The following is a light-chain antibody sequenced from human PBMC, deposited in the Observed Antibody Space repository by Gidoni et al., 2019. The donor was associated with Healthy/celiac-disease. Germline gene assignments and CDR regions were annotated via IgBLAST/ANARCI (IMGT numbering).Light chain of an antibody. CDR2: GTS. V-gene: IGLV1-40*01. CDR3: QSYDSSLSGLL. Sequence: QSVLTPPPSVSGAPGQRVTISCTGSSSNIGAGYDVHWYQQLPGTAPKLLIYGTSNRPSGVPDRFSGSKSGTSASLAITGLQAEDEADYYCQSYDSSLSGLLFGGGTKLTVL. J-gene: IGLJ2*01. CDR1: SSNIGAGYD.